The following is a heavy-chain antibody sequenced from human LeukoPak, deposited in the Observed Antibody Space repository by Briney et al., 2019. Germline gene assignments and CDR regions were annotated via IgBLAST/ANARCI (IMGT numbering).Heavy chain of an antibody. V-gene: IGHV1-18*01. Sequence: ASVKVSCKASGYTFTSYGISWVRQAPGQGLEWMGWISAYNGNTNYAQKLQGRVTMTTDTSTSTAYMELRSLRSDDTAVYYCARDVSEITGTITFDYWGQGTLVTVSS. CDR1: GYTFTSYG. D-gene: IGHD1-20*01. J-gene: IGHJ4*02. CDR3: ARDVSEITGTITFDY. CDR2: ISAYNGNT.